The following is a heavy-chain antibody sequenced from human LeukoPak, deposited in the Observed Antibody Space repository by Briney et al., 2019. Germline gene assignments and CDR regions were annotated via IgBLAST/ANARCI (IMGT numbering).Heavy chain of an antibody. J-gene: IGHJ4*02. V-gene: IGHV1-2*02. Sequence: GASVKVSCKTSGYTFTGFYIHWVRQAPGQGLEWMGWINPNTGATNFAQKFQGRVTMTTDTSVSTAYMDLRRLRFDDTAVYYSAREGDFNGSGRGDSWGQGTLVTISS. CDR3: AREGDFNGSGRGDS. CDR1: GYTFTGFY. D-gene: IGHD3-10*01. CDR2: INPNTGAT.